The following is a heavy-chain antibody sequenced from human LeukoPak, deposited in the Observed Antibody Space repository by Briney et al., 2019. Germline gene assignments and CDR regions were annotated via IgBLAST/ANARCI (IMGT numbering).Heavy chain of an antibody. CDR2: VSASGLST. CDR1: GFTFSSYS. V-gene: IGHV3-23*01. CDR3: ARRKVGPTNYYYGVDV. D-gene: IGHD1-26*01. J-gene: IGHJ6*02. Sequence: PGGSLRLSCAASGFTFSSYSMSWVRQSPGKGLEWVSSVSASGLSTYYADSVKGRFTISRDNSKNTLYLQMNSLTADDTALYYCARRKVGPTNYYYGVDVWGQGTLVTVSS.